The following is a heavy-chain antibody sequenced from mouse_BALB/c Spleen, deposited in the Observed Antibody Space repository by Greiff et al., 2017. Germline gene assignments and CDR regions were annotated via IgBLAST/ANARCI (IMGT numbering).Heavy chain of an antibody. CDR1: GYSFTGYT. CDR2: INPYNGGT. CDR3: ARGGNYENLEAWFAY. Sequence: EVQRVESGPELVKPGASMKISCKASGYSFTGYTMNWVKQSHGKNLEWIGLINPYNGGTSYNQKFKGKATLTVDKSSSTAYMELLSLTSEDSAVYYCARGGNYENLEAWFAYWGQGTLVTVSA. D-gene: IGHD2-1*01. V-gene: IGHV1-18*01. J-gene: IGHJ3*01.